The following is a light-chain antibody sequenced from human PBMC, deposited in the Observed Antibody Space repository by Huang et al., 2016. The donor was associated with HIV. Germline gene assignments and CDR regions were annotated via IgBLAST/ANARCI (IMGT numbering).Light chain of an antibody. CDR3: HNYDRDPHS. V-gene: IGKV1-27*01. CDR1: QGIGNS. CDR2: SAS. Sequence: DIRMTQSPSYLTAAVGDRVTITCRATQGIGNSVAWYRQPPGKVPELLVYSASYLQLGVPARFRGSGSGTHFTLTINGLQPDDFATYYCHNYDRDPHSFGPGTKVDIK. J-gene: IGKJ3*01.